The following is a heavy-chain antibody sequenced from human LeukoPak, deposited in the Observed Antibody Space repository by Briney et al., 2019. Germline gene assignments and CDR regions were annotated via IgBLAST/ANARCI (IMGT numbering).Heavy chain of an antibody. CDR3: ARPDITYYYDSRGYDGFDV. J-gene: IGHJ3*01. D-gene: IGHD3-22*01. CDR2: IYPNDSDT. CDR1: GYNFTNYW. V-gene: IGHV5-51*01. Sequence: GESLKISCKGSGYNFTNYWIAWVRQMPGKGLEWMGIIYPNDSDTRYRPSFQGQVSISADKSINTAYLQWSSLKASDTAMYFCARPDITYYYDSRGYDGFDVWGQGTMVTVSS.